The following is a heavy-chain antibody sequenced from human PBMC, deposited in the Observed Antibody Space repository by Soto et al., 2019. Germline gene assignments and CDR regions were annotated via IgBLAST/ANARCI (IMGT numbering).Heavy chain of an antibody. D-gene: IGHD6-19*01. CDR3: AKENRAVSCTKGAFEL. Sequence: PGVSLRLSCAASGYTFHNYAMSWVRQAPGKGLEWVPGISSSGATTYYGDSVEGRFTIFRDNSQNTLYLHMNSLRAEDTALYYCAKENRAVSCTKGAFELWGQGTLVTVSS. CDR1: GYTFHNYA. V-gene: IGHV3-23*01. J-gene: IGHJ3*01. CDR2: ISSSGATT.